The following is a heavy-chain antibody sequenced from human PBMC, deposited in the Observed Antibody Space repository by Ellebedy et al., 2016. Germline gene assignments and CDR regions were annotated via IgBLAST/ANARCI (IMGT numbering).Heavy chain of an antibody. CDR3: ATTGTSWAWFDP. V-gene: IGHV1-24*01. D-gene: IGHD1-1*01. J-gene: IGHJ5*02. CDR2: IDRENGET. Sequence: ASVKVSCKLSGHTLSELSIHWVRQAPGKGLEWMGGIDRENGETIYAHKFQDRVTMTEDTSTDTAYMELSSLRSEDTAVYYCATTGTSWAWFDPWGQGTLVTVSS. CDR1: GHTLSELS.